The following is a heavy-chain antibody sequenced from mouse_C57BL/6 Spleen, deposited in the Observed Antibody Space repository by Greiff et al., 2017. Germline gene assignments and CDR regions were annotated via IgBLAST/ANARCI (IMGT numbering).Heavy chain of an antibody. Sequence: QVQLQQSGAELARPGASVKLSCKASGYTFTSYGISWVKQRTGQGLEWIGEIYPRSGNTYYNEKFKGKATLTADKSSSTAYMELRSLTSKDSAVYFCARVPPYYSNPWFAYWGQGTLVTVSA. CDR2: IYPRSGNT. D-gene: IGHD2-5*01. V-gene: IGHV1-81*01. J-gene: IGHJ3*01. CDR1: GYTFTSYG. CDR3: ARVPPYYSNPWFAY.